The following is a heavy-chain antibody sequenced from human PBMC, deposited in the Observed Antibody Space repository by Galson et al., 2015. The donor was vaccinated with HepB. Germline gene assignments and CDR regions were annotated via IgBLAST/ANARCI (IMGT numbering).Heavy chain of an antibody. CDR1: GGSFSGYY. CDR3: ARRLPLPRLAGFDP. J-gene: IGHJ5*02. V-gene: IGHV4-34*01. D-gene: IGHD4-11*01. Sequence: ETLSLTCAVYGGSFSGYYWSWIRQPPGKGLEWIGEINHSGSTNYNPSLKSRVTISVDTSKNQFSLKLSSVTAADTAVYYCARRLPLPRLAGFDPWGQGTLVTVSS. CDR2: INHSGST.